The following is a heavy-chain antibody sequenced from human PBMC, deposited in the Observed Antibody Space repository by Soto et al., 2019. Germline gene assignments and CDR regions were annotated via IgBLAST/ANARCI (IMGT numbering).Heavy chain of an antibody. CDR2: IWYDGSNK. J-gene: IGHJ3*02. D-gene: IGHD2-2*01. CDR1: GFTFSSYG. CDR3: ARGNENLGYCSSTSCYDAFDI. Sequence: GGSLRLSCAASGFTFSSYGMHWVRQAPGKGLEWVAVIWYDGSNKYYADSVKGRFTISRDNSKNTLYLQMNSLRAEDTAVYYCARGNENLGYCSSTSCYDAFDIWGQGTMVTVSS. V-gene: IGHV3-33*08.